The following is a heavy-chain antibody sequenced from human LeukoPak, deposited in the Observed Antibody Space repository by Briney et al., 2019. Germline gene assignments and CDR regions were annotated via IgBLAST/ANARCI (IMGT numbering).Heavy chain of an antibody. CDR1: GFTFSSYS. D-gene: IGHD3-9*01. CDR2: ISSSSSYI. J-gene: IGHJ4*02. CDR3: ARENDISRAYVFDY. Sequence: GGSLRLSCAASGFTFSSYSMNWVRRAPGKGLEWVSSISSSSSYIYCADSVKGRFTISRDNAKNSLYLQMNSLRAEDTAVYYCARENDISRAYVFDYWGQGTLVTVSS. V-gene: IGHV3-21*01.